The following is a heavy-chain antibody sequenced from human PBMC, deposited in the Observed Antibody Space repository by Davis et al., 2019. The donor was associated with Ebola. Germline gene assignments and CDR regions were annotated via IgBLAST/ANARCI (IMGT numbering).Heavy chain of an antibody. CDR2: ISGSGGST. V-gene: IGHV3-23*01. CDR3: ARKEGGPNPFDY. CDR1: GFTFSSYA. Sequence: GESLKISCAASGFTFSSYAMSWVRQAPGKGLEWVSAISGSGGSTYYADSVKGRFTISRDNSKNTLYLQMNSLRAEDTAVYYCARKEGGPNPFDYWGQGTLVTVSP. J-gene: IGHJ4*02. D-gene: IGHD3-16*01.